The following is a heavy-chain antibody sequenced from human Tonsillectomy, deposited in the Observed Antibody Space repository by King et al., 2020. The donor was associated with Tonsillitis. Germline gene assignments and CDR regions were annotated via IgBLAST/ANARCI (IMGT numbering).Heavy chain of an antibody. J-gene: IGHJ4*02. V-gene: IGHV3-66*01. CDR1: GFSVSSNY. D-gene: IGHD5-12*01. Sequence: VQLVESGGGLVQPGGSLRLSCAASGFSVSSNYIHWVRQAPGKGLEWVSLIYSGGSTYYADSVKGRYTISRDNSKNTVYLQMSSLRAEDTGVYYCARDPDVVATQGDYWGQGTLVTVSS. CDR2: IYSGGST. CDR3: ARDPDVVATQGDY.